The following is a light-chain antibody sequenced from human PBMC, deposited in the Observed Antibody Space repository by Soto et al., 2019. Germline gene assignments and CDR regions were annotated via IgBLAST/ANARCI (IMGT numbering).Light chain of an antibody. CDR1: QTISTY. J-gene: IGKJ5*01. V-gene: IGKV3-11*01. Sequence: ILLTQSPATLSLSPGERATLSCRASQTISTYLAWYQQKPCQAPSLLIYDASKRATGIPARFSGSGSGTDFTLTISSAEPEDFAVYYCQQGYNRPTFGQGTRLEIK. CDR3: QQGYNRPT. CDR2: DAS.